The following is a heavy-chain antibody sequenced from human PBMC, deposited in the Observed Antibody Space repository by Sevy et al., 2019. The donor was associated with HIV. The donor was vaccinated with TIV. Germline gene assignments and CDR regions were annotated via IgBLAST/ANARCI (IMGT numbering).Heavy chain of an antibody. D-gene: IGHD1-7*01. CDR2: ISAYNGNT. CDR3: AREVELSYGNFFQH. V-gene: IGHV1-18*01. Sequence: ASVKVSCKASGYTFTSYGISWVRQAPGQGLEWMGWISAYNGNTNYAQRLQGRVTMTTDTSTSTAYMELRSLRSDDTAVYYCAREVELSYGNFFQHWGQGTLVTVSS. J-gene: IGHJ1*01. CDR1: GYTFTSYG.